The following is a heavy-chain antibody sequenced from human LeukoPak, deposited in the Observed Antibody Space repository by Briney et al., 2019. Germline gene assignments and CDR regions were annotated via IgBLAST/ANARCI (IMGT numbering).Heavy chain of an antibody. CDR2: ISGSGGST. D-gene: IGHD3-16*02. CDR3: AKDRGLYYDYIWGSYPSWYSDY. J-gene: IGHJ4*02. CDR1: GFTFSSYA. V-gene: IGHV3-23*01. Sequence: GGSLRLSCAASGFTFSSYAMGWVRQAPGKGLEWVSAISGSGGSTYYADSVKGRFTISRDNSKNTLYLQMNSLRAEDTAVYYCAKDRGLYYDYIWGSYPSWYSDYWGQGTLVTVSS.